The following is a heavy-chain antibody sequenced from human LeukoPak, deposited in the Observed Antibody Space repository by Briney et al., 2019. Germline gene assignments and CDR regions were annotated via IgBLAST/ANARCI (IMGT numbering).Heavy chain of an antibody. D-gene: IGHD2-2*02. CDR2: ISYDGSNE. CDR1: GFTFSSYA. CDR3: ARGVCSSTSCYTYYYYGMDV. J-gene: IGHJ6*02. V-gene: IGHV3-30-3*01. Sequence: GGSLRLSCAASGFTFSSYAMHWVRQAPGKGLEWVAVISYDGSNEYYADSVKGRFTISRDNSKNTLYLQMNSLRAEDTAVYYCARGVCSSTSCYTYYYYGMDVWGQGTTVTVSS.